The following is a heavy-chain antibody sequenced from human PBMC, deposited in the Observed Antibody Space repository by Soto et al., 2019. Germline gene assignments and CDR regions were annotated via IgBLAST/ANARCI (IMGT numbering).Heavy chain of an antibody. Sequence: SETQCLTCTVSGGYIRSGGYYWSWIRQHPGKGLEWIGYIYYSGSTYYNPSLKSRVTISVDTSKNQFSLKLSSVTAADTAVYYCARGVPSDYWGQGTLVTVSS. CDR3: ARGVPSDY. J-gene: IGHJ4*02. CDR1: GGYIRSGGYY. V-gene: IGHV4-31*03. CDR2: IYYSGST.